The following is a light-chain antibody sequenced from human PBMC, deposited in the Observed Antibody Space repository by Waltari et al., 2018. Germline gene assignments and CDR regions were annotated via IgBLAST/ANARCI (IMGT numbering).Light chain of an antibody. CDR1: QSVSSSY. V-gene: IGKV3-20*01. Sequence: DIECPQSPGTLSLSPGERPTLSCRASQSVSSSYLAWYQQKPGQAPRLLIYGASSRATGIPDRFSGSGSGTDFTLTISRLEPEDFAVYYCQQYGSSPRLTFGGGTKVEIK. J-gene: IGKJ4*01. CDR3: QQYGSSPRLT. CDR2: GAS.